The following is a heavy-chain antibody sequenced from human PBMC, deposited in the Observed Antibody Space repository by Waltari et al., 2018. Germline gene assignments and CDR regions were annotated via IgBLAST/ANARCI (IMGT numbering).Heavy chain of an antibody. CDR1: GGSISSSSYY. Sequence: QLQLQESGPGLVKPSETLSLTCTVSGGSISSSSYYWGWIRQPPGKGLEWIGSIYYSGSTYYNPSLKSRVTISVDTSKNQFSLKLSSVTAADTAVYYCARHIYSSGWYYWGQGTLVTVSS. D-gene: IGHD6-19*01. CDR2: IYYSGST. CDR3: ARHIYSSGWYY. V-gene: IGHV4-39*01. J-gene: IGHJ4*02.